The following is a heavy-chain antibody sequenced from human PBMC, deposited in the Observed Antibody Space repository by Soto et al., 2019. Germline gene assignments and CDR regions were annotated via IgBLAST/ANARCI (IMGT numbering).Heavy chain of an antibody. CDR1: GFTFSSYG. CDR3: ARDSGYGDYGLDY. D-gene: IGHD4-17*01. J-gene: IGHJ4*02. CDR2: IWYDGSNK. Sequence: QVQLVGSGGGVVQPGRSLRLSCAASGFTFSSYGMHWVRQAPGKGLEWVAVIWYDGSNKYYADSVKGRFTISRDNSKNTLYLQMNSLRAEDTAVYYCARDSGYGDYGLDYWGQGTLVTVSS. V-gene: IGHV3-33*01.